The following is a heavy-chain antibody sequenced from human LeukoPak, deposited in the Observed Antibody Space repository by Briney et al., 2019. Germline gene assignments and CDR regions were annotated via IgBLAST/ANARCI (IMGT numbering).Heavy chain of an antibody. CDR1: GFTFSNCA. Sequence: GGSLRLSCAASGFTFSNCAMHWVRQAPGKGLELVANIKQDRSEKYYVDSVKGRFTISRDNAKNSLYLQMNSLRAEDTAVYYCARLREIPVFGVVTKSTSYFDYWGQGTLVTVSS. CDR3: ARLREIPVFGVVTKSTSYFDY. D-gene: IGHD3-3*01. V-gene: IGHV3-7*01. CDR2: IKQDRSEK. J-gene: IGHJ4*02.